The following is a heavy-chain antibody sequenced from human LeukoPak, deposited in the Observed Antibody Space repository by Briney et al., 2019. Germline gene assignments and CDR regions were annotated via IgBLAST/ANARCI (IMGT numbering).Heavy chain of an antibody. V-gene: IGHV1-18*04. Sequence: ASVKVSCKASGYTFTGYYMHWVRQAPGQGLEWMGWISAYNGNTNYAQKLQGRVTMTTDTSTSTAYMELRSLRSDDTAVYYCARFGVVVVAAQFYDYWGQGTLVTVSS. CDR2: ISAYNGNT. CDR3: ARFGVVVVAAQFYDY. CDR1: GYTFTGYY. J-gene: IGHJ4*02. D-gene: IGHD2-15*01.